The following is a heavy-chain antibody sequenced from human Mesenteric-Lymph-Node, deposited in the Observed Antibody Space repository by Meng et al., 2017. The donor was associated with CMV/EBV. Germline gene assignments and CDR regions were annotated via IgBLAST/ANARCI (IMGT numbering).Heavy chain of an antibody. D-gene: IGHD3-3*01. CDR3: ANGGRTMFGVVMLDS. CDR2: IYYTGST. CDR1: GGSISSNY. V-gene: IGHV4-59*01. Sequence: VSGGSISSNYWSWIRQPPGKGLEWIGYIYYTGSTNYNPSLKSRVTISVDMSKNQFSLKVNSVTAADTAVYYCANGGRTMFGVVMLDSWGQGILVTVSS. J-gene: IGHJ4*02.